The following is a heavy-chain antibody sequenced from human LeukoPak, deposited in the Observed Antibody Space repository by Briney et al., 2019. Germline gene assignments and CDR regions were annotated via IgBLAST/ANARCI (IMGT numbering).Heavy chain of an antibody. CDR2: VRSKLNNYGT. D-gene: IGHD5-24*01. CDR3: ASKREGYHFDP. Sequence: GGSLRLSCGASGFTFSGSAMHWVRQPSGRGLEWIGRVRSKLNNYGTAYAASMKGRFIISRDDSKDTTYLQVNSLRTEDTAVYYCASKREGYHFDPWGQGTLVIVSS. V-gene: IGHV3-73*01. CDR1: GFTFSGSA. J-gene: IGHJ5*02.